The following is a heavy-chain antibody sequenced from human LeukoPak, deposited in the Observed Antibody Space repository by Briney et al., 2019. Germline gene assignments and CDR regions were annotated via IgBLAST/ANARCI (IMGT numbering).Heavy chain of an antibody. CDR1: GFNFASNW. CDR3: AKEGGDYSPLDY. Sequence: GGSLRLSCAASGFNFASNWMHWVRQTPGKGLMWVSRINSGGSATSYADSVEGRFTISRDNAKNSLYLQMNSLRAEDTALYYCAKEGGDYSPLDYWGQGTLVTVSS. CDR2: INSGGSAT. J-gene: IGHJ4*02. V-gene: IGHV3-74*01. D-gene: IGHD3-10*01.